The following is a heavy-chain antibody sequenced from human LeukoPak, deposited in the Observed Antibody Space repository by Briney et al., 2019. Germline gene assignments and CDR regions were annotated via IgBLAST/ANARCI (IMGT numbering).Heavy chain of an antibody. V-gene: IGHV4-4*07. D-gene: IGHD5-18*01. J-gene: IGHJ4*02. CDR2: IYTIGTT. CDR3: GRQGDTASYYFVDY. CDR1: GGSINSYY. Sequence: SETLSLTCSVSGGSINSYYWGWVRQPAGKGLEWIGRIYTIGTTHYSPSLKSRLTMSIDTSKNQFSLKLRSVTAADTAVYYCGRQGDTASYYFVDYWSQGTLITVSS.